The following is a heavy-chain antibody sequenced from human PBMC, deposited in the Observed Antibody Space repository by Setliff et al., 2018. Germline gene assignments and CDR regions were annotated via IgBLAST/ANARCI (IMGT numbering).Heavy chain of an antibody. CDR3: AREQWLDPPGYYYMDV. Sequence: PSETLSLTCAVSGGSISSYYWSWIRQPAGKGLEWIGHIYIGGSANYNPSLKSRVTMSIDTSKNQFSLKLNSVTAADMAVYYCAREQWLDPPGYYYMDVWAKGTKVTAP. CDR2: IYIGGSA. D-gene: IGHD6-19*01. V-gene: IGHV4-4*07. CDR1: GGSISSYY. J-gene: IGHJ6*03.